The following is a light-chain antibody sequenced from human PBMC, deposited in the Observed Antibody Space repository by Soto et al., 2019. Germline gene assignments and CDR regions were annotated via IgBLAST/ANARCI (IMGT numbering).Light chain of an antibody. J-gene: IGLJ2*01. Sequence: QSALTQPPSASGTPGQRVTISCSGSSSNIGCNTVNWYQQLPGTAPKLLIYSYNQRPSGVPDRFSGSKSGTSASLAISGLQSEDEADYYCAAWDDSLNGVVFGGGTKLTVL. CDR2: SYN. CDR1: SSNIGCNT. CDR3: AAWDDSLNGVV. V-gene: IGLV1-44*01.